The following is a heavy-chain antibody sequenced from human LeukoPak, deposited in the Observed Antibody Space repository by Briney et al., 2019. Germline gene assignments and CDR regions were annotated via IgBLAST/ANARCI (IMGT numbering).Heavy chain of an antibody. CDR2: INPNSGGT. CDR1: GYTFTGYY. V-gene: IGHV1-2*04. CDR3: ARDGTDILTGYSNYGMDV. D-gene: IGHD3-9*01. J-gene: IGHJ6*02. Sequence: ASVKVSCKASGYTFTGYYMHWVRQAPGRGLEWMGWINPNSGGTNYAQKFQGWVTMTRDTSISTAYMELSRLRSDDTAVYYCARDGTDILTGYSNYGMDVWGQGTTVTVSS.